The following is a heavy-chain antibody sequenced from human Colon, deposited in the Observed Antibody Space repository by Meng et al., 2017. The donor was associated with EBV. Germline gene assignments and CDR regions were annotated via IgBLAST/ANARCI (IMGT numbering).Heavy chain of an antibody. D-gene: IGHD4-17*01. J-gene: IGHJ4*02. CDR1: EGSFSGYY. V-gene: IGHV4-34*01. CDR2: INHSGST. Sequence: HVQREEWGAGLLRPSDTLALTCAVSEGSFSGYYWSWIRQAPGKGLEWIGEINHSGSTKFNPSLESRVSISVDTSENQVSLKLTSVNAADTAVYYCARRTTVNLRSFDSWGQGTLVTVSS. CDR3: ARRTTVNLRSFDS.